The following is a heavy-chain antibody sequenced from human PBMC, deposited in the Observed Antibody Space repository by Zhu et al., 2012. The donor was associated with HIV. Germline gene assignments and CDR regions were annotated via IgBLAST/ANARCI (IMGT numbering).Heavy chain of an antibody. CDR3: ARRHLGWHAFDI. Sequence: QVQLQESGPGLVKPSETLSLTCSFSGDSISSGSYYWAWVRQSPGKGLEWIGSIAYDGTTFHNPSLRSRVTIFVDTSKTQFSLTLTSVSAADTAVYYCARRHLGWHAFDIWGQGTVVTVSS. V-gene: IGHV4-39*01. J-gene: IGHJ3*02. CDR1: GDSISSGSYY. D-gene: IGHD3-3*01. CDR2: IAYDGTT.